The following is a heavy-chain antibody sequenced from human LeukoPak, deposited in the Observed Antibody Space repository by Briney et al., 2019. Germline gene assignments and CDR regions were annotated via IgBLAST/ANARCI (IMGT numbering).Heavy chain of an antibody. CDR3: AKDRRVPAAMGNYYYGMDV. J-gene: IGHJ6*02. CDR2: ISYDGSNK. Sequence: PGRSLRLSCAAAGLTFSSYGMHLVRQAPGKGLEWVAVISYDGSNKYYADSVKGRFTISRDNSKNTLYLQMNSLRAEDTAVYYCAKDRRVPAAMGNYYYGMDVWGQGTTVTVSS. D-gene: IGHD2-2*01. V-gene: IGHV3-30*18. CDR1: GLTFSSYG.